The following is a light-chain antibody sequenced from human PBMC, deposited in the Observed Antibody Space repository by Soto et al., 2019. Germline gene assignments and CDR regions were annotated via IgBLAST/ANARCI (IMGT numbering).Light chain of an antibody. CDR3: QQRSNWPHSIT. CDR2: AAS. V-gene: IGKV3-11*01. Sequence: EGVFTRSPDTLSLSPGERVNLSCRGIQSVSNYLAWYQQKPGQAPRLLVSAASNRATGIPARFSGSGSETDFTLTISSLEPEDFAVYYCQQRSNWPHSITFGQGTRLEIK. CDR1: QSVSNY. J-gene: IGKJ5*01.